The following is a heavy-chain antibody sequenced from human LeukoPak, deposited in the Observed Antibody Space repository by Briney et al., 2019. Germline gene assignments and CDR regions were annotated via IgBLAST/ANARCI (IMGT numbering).Heavy chain of an antibody. D-gene: IGHD4-17*01. CDR3: ARVSGPGVTTALDY. CDR1: GGSISSYY. CDR2: IYYSGST. V-gene: IGHV4-59*01. J-gene: IGHJ4*02. Sequence: SETLSLTCTVSGGSISSYYWSWIRQPPGKGLEWIGYIYYSGSTNYNPSLKSRVTISVDTSKNQFSLKLSSVTAADTAVYYCARVSGPGVTTALDYWGQGTLVTVSS.